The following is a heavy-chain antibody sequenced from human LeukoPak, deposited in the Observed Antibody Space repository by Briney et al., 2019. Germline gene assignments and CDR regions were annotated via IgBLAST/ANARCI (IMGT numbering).Heavy chain of an antibody. D-gene: IGHD2-15*01. CDR3: AKPRSGVVVGESDH. CDR2: IYSGDST. J-gene: IGHJ4*02. CDR1: GFTVSSNY. V-gene: IGHV3-53*01. Sequence: GGSLRLSCAASGFTVSSNYMSWVRQAPGKGLEWVSVIYSGDSTYYADSVSGRFTISRDNSKNTVYLHMNSLRGEDTAVYYCAKPRSGVVVGESDHWGQGTLVTVSS.